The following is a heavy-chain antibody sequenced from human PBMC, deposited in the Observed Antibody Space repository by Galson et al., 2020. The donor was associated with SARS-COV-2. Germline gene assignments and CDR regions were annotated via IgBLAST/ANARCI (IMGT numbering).Heavy chain of an antibody. CDR3: ARFKRDYACES. CDR1: GYSIISSYS. CDR2: IYHSGST. J-gene: IGHJ3*02. V-gene: IGHV4-30-2*01. Sequence: SETLSLTCAVSGYSIISSYSWSWIRQPPGKGLEWIGYIYHSGSTQYNPSLQSRVTISVDRSKNEFSLIVNSVTAADTAMYYCARFKRDYACESWGQGTMVTGAS.